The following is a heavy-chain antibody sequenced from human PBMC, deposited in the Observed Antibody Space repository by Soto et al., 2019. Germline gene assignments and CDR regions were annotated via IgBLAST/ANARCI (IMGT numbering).Heavy chain of an antibody. V-gene: IGHV1-3*01. J-gene: IGHJ4*02. CDR3: ARGPGGPDGPGDY. CDR2: INAGNGNT. CDR1: GYTFTSYA. Sequence: ASVKVSCKASGYTFTSYAMRWMRQAPGQRLERMGWINAGNGNTKYSQKFQGRVTITRDTSASTAYMELSSLRSEDTAVYYCARGPGGPDGPGDYWGQGTLVTVSS. D-gene: IGHD2-15*01.